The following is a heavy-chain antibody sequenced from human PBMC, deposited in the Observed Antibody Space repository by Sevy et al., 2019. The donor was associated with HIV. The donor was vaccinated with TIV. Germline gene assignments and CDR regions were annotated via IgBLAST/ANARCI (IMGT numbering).Heavy chain of an antibody. D-gene: IGHD6-19*01. J-gene: IGHJ4*02. CDR1: GFTFSSYG. CDR2: ISYDGSNK. Sequence: GGSLRLSCAASGFTFSSYGMHWVRQAPGKGLEWVAVISYDGSNKYYADSVKGRFTISRDNSKNTLYLQMNSLRAEDTAVYYCVKDHQWLVLGGFDYWGQGTLVTVSS. CDR3: VKDHQWLVLGGFDY. V-gene: IGHV3-30*18.